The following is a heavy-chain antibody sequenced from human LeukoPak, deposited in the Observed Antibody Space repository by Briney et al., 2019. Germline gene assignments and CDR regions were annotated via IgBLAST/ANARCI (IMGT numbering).Heavy chain of an antibody. CDR1: GGSISSYC. CDR2: IYYSGST. CDR3: AREYGSSHGFDP. D-gene: IGHD6-13*01. V-gene: IGHV4-59*12. J-gene: IGHJ5*02. Sequence: SETLSLTCTVSGGSISSYCWSWIRQPPGKGLEWIGYIYYSGSTNYNPSLKSRVTISVDTSKNQFSLKLSSVTAADTAMYYCAREYGSSHGFDPWGQGTLVTVSS.